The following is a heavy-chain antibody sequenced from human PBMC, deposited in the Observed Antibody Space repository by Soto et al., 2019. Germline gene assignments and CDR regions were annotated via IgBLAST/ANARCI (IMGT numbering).Heavy chain of an antibody. Sequence: QPVGSLRLSCAASGFTFSSYSMNWVRQAPGKGLEWVSYISSSSSTIYYADSVKGRFTISRDNAKNSLYLQMNSLRDEDTAVYYCARAEYSGRWTGYYYYGMDVWGQGTTVTVSS. D-gene: IGHD6-13*01. CDR1: GFTFSSYS. CDR2: ISSSSSTI. V-gene: IGHV3-48*02. CDR3: ARAEYSGRWTGYYYYGMDV. J-gene: IGHJ6*02.